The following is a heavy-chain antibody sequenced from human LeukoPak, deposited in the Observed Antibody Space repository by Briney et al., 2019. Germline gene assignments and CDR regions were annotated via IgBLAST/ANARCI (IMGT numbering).Heavy chain of an antibody. CDR2: INPNSGGT. CDR1: GYTFTGYY. CDR3: ARAKQWLVPWYFDY. J-gene: IGHJ4*02. Sequence: ASVKVSCKASGYTFTGYYMHWVRQAPGQGLERMGWINPNSGGTNYAQKFQGRVTMTRDTSISTAYMELSRLRSDDTAVYYCARAKQWLVPWYFDYWGQGTLVTVSS. D-gene: IGHD6-19*01. V-gene: IGHV1-2*02.